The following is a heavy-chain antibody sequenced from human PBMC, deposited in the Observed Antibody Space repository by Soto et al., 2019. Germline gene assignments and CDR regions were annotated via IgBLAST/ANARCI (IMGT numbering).Heavy chain of an antibody. CDR3: ARDSRAWYYLTY. Sequence: QVQLQESGPGLVKPSQTLSPTCTVSGDSISGGDYYWSWIRQPPGKGLEWVGYIYYSGSTYYNPSLKSRLTISVDTSRNQFSLELSSVTAADTAIYYCARDSRAWYYLTYWGQGTLVTVSS. J-gene: IGHJ4*02. CDR2: IYYSGST. CDR1: GDSISGGDYY. D-gene: IGHD6-19*01. V-gene: IGHV4-30-4*01.